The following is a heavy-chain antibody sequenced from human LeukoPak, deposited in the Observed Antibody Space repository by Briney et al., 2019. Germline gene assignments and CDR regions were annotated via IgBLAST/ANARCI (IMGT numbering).Heavy chain of an antibody. J-gene: IGHJ4*02. CDR2: VGSNGGST. V-gene: IGHV3-23*01. D-gene: IGHD3-9*01. CDR3: AKGDNNILTGYYNSFDS. Sequence: GGSLRLSCVASGFTFSSYAMSWVRQAPGKGLEWVSTVGSNGGSTWYADSAKGRFTISRDNSKNTLFLQMNSLRAEDTALFYCAKGDNNILTGYYNSFDSWGQGTLVTVSS. CDR1: GFTFSSYA.